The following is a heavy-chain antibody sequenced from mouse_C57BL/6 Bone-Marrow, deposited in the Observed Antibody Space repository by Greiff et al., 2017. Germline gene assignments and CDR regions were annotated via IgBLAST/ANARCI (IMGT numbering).Heavy chain of an antibody. CDR3: TGNFDD. V-gene: IGHV14-4*01. Sequence: VQLKQSGAELVRPGASVKLSCTASGFNIKDDYMHWVKQRPEQGLEWIGWIDPENGDTEYASKFPGQATITADTSANTAYLQLSSLTSEDTAVYYCTGNFDDWGQGTTLTVSS. CDR2: IDPENGDT. J-gene: IGHJ2*01. CDR1: GFNIKDDY.